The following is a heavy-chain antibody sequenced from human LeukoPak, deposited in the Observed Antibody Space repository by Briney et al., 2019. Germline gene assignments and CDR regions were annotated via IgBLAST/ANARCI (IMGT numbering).Heavy chain of an antibody. CDR3: ARDKQLDSAHYYYYYMDV. CDR1: GVSISTYY. J-gene: IGHJ6*03. CDR2: IYTSGST. V-gene: IGHV4-4*07. Sequence: SETLSLTCTVSGVSISTYYWSWIRQPAGKGLEWIGRIYTSGSTNYNPSLKSRVTMSVDTSKNQFSLKLSSVTAADTAVYYCARDKQLDSAHYYYYYMDVWGKGTTVTVSS. D-gene: IGHD1-1*01.